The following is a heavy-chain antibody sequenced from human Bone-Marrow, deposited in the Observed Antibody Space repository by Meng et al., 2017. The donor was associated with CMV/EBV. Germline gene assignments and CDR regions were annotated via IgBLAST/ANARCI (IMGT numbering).Heavy chain of an antibody. Sequence: GESLKISCAASGFTFSSYWMSWVRQAPGKGLEWVANIKQDGSEKYYVDSVKGRFTISRDNAKNSLYLQMNSLRAEDTAVYYCSRDTPYCSSTSCYTFDYWGQGTLVTFSS. J-gene: IGHJ4*02. CDR2: IKQDGSEK. CDR3: SRDTPYCSSTSCYTFDY. D-gene: IGHD2-2*01. CDR1: GFTFSSYW. V-gene: IGHV3-7*01.